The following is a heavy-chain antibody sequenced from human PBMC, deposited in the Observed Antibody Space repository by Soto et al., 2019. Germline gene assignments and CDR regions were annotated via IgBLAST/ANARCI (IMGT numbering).Heavy chain of an antibody. J-gene: IGHJ4*02. V-gene: IGHV1-69*06. Sequence: QVQLVQSGAEVKKPGSSVRVSCKASGGSFSTYAFSWVRQAPGHGLEWMGGIIPIFDSPYYAQNFQGRVTIAADRSTSTVYMELSSLTPEDTAVYYCARARGYSYGDQYFDCWGQGTLVTVSS. CDR1: GGSFSTYA. CDR2: IIPIFDSP. D-gene: IGHD5-18*01. CDR3: ARARGYSYGDQYFDC.